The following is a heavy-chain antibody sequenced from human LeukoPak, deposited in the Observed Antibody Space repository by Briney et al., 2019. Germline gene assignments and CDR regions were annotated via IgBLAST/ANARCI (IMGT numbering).Heavy chain of an antibody. CDR1: GITFSMSW. CDR2: IKEDGGEI. V-gene: IGHV3-7*04. Sequence: GGSLRLSCAASGITFSMSWMSWVRQAPGKGLEWVAFIKEDGGEIYYVDSVKGRFTISRDNGENSLYLQMNSLRAEDTAVYYCARDRGGRSGLDDWGQGTLVTVSS. CDR3: ARDRGGRSGLDD. J-gene: IGHJ4*02. D-gene: IGHD2-15*01.